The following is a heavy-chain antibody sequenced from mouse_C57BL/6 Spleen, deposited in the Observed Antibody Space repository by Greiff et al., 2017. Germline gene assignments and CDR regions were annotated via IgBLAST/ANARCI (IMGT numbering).Heavy chain of an antibody. CDR1: GYSITSGYY. J-gene: IGHJ1*03. D-gene: IGHD3-2*02. V-gene: IGHV3-6*01. Sequence: EVQVVESGPGLVKPSQSLSLTCSVTGYSITSGYYWNWIRQFPGNKLEWMGYISYDGSNNYNPSLKNRISITRDTSKNQFFLKLNSVTTEDTATYYCARDPDSSGYVGYFDVWGTGTTVTVSS. CDR2: ISYDGSN. CDR3: ARDPDSSGYVGYFDV.